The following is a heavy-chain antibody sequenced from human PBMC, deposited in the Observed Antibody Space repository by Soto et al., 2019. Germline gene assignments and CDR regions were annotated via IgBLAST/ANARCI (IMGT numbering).Heavy chain of an antibody. Sequence: QVQLVQSGAEVKKPGASVKVSCKASGYTFTSYAMHWVRQAPGQWLEWMGWINAGNGNTKYSQKFQGRVTITRDTSASTAYMELSSLRSEDTAVYYCARAGLAIAAAGRYYYYMDVWGKGTTVTVSS. CDR2: INAGNGNT. J-gene: IGHJ6*03. CDR1: GYTFTSYA. V-gene: IGHV1-3*01. D-gene: IGHD6-13*01. CDR3: ARAGLAIAAAGRYYYYMDV.